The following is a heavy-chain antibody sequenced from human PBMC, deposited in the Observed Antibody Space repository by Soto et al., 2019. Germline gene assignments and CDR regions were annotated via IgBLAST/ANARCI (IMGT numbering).Heavy chain of an antibody. J-gene: IGHJ4*02. V-gene: IGHV3-74*01. CDR2: INSDGSST. CDR1: GFTFSSYW. CDR3: ARDSDYYFDY. Sequence: GXSLRLSCVASGFTFSSYWMHCVRQAPWKGLVWVSRINSDGSSTSYADSVKGRFTISRDNAKNTLYLQMNSLRAEDTAVYYCARDSDYYFDYWGQGTLVTVSS. D-gene: IGHD2-21*02.